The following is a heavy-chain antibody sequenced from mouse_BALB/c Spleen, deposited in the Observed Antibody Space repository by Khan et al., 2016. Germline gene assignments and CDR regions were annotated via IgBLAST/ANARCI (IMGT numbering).Heavy chain of an antibody. CDR1: GYTFTNYG. Sequence: QIQSVQSGPELKKPGKTVKISCKASGYTFTNYGMNRVKQAPGKGLKWMGWINTYSGESTYADDFKGRFPFSLETPANTASLQINNLKTKNTSTYFCARYRYYYGSSRYFDVWGAGTTVTVSS. CDR3: ARYRYYYGSSRYFDV. D-gene: IGHD1-1*01. J-gene: IGHJ1*01. V-gene: IGHV9-3-1*01. CDR2: INTYSGES.